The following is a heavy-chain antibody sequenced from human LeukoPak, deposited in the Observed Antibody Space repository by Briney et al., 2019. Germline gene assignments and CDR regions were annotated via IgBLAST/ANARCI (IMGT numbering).Heavy chain of an antibody. Sequence: ASVKVSCKASGYTFTSFGISWVRQAPGQGLEWMGWISTYNGYSKYAQNLQGRVTMTADTSTSTAYMELSSLSSDDTAVYYCAKNSSGGYSDYWGQGTLVTVSS. CDR3: AKNSSGGYSDY. CDR2: ISTYNGYS. CDR1: GYTFTSFG. J-gene: IGHJ4*02. V-gene: IGHV1-18*01. D-gene: IGHD6-19*01.